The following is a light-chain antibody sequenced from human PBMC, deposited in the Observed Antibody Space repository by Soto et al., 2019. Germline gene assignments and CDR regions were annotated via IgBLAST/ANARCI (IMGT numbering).Light chain of an antibody. Sequence: EIVMTQSPATLSVSPGERATLSCRASQSVSSNLAWYQQKPGQAPRLLIYGASTRATGIPARFSGSGSGTEFTLTISSLQSEDFAVYYGQQYNNWPYTFGQGPKLEIK. CDR2: GAS. V-gene: IGKV3-15*01. CDR3: QQYNNWPYT. CDR1: QSVSSN. J-gene: IGKJ2*01.